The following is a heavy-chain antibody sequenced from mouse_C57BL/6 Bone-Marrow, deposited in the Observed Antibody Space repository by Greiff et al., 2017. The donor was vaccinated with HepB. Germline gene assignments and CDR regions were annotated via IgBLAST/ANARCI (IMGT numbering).Heavy chain of an antibody. V-gene: IGHV1-75*01. D-gene: IGHD1-1*01. Sequence: LQESGPELVKPGASVKISCKASGYTFTDYYINWVKQRPGKGLEWIGWIFPGSGSTYYNEKFKGKATLTVDKSTSKAYMLLSSLTSEDSAVYYCAREEASTTVGSVDYWGQGTTLTVSS. CDR3: AREEASTTVGSVDY. J-gene: IGHJ2*01. CDR2: IFPGSGST. CDR1: GYTFTDYY.